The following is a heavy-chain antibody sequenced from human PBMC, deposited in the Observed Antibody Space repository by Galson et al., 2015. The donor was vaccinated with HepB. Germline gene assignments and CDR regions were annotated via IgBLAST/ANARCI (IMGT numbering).Heavy chain of an antibody. J-gene: IGHJ3*02. V-gene: IGHV1-2*02. Sequence: SVKVSCKASGYTFTGYYIHWVRQAPGQGLEWMGWINPNSGGTNYAQKFQGRVTMTRDTSIRTGYMELSRLTSDDTAVYYCARVVTGEFGYDAFDIWGQGTIVTVSS. CDR3: ARVVTGEFGYDAFDI. D-gene: IGHD3-10*01. CDR1: GYTFTGYY. CDR2: INPNSGGT.